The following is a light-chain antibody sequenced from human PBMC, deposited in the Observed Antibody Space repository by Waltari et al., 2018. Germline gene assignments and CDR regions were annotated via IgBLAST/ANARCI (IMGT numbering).Light chain of an antibody. V-gene: IGLV2-14*01. J-gene: IGLJ3*02. CDR3: SSYTSSSTRV. CDR1: SRHVGGYNY. Sequence: QSALTHTASVSGSHGQSNTISCTGTSRHVGGYNYVSWYQQHPGKAPKLMIYEVSNRPSGVSNRFSGSKSGNTASLTISGLQAEDEADYYCSSYTSSSTRVFGGGTKLTVL. CDR2: EVS.